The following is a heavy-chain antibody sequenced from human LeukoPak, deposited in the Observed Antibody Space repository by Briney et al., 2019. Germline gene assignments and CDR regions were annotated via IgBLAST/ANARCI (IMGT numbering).Heavy chain of an antibody. J-gene: IGHJ5*02. V-gene: IGHV4-39*01. Sequence: SETLSLTCTVSGGSISSTSYSWGWIRQPPGKGLEWIGSIYYSGSTFYNPSLMSRVTISVDTSKNQFSLRLSSVTAADTAVFYCARHRYCSGGSCYRYNWFDPWGQGTLVTVSS. CDR3: ARHRYCSGGSCYRYNWFDP. CDR1: GGSISSTSYS. D-gene: IGHD2-15*01. CDR2: IYYSGST.